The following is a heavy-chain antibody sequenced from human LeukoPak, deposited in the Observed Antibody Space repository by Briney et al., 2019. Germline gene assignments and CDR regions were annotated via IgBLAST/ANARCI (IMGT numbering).Heavy chain of an antibody. D-gene: IGHD3-10*01. J-gene: IGHJ4*02. Sequence: PSETLSLTCTVSGGSISSSSYYWGCIRQPPGKGLEWIGSIYYSGSTYYNPSLKSRVTISVDTSKNQFSLKLSSVTAADTAVYYCARQETMVRGVIIPYYFDYWGQGTLVTVSS. CDR2: IYYSGST. V-gene: IGHV4-39*01. CDR3: ARQETMVRGVIIPYYFDY. CDR1: GGSISSSSYY.